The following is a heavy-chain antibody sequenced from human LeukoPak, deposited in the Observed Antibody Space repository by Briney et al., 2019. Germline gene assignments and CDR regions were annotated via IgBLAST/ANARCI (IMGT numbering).Heavy chain of an antibody. CDR3: ARVGSGYSSGWYPYDFDC. V-gene: IGHV1-69*13. D-gene: IGHD6-13*01. Sequence: ASVKVSCKASGGTFSSYAISWVRQAPGQGLEWMGGIIPIFGTANYAQKFQGRVTITADESTSTAYMELSSLRSEDTAVYYCARVGSGYSSGWYPYDFDCWGQGTLVTVSS. J-gene: IGHJ4*02. CDR1: GGTFSSYA. CDR2: IIPIFGTA.